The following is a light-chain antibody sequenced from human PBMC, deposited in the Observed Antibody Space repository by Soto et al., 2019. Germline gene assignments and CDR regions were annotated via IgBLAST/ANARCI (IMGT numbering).Light chain of an antibody. J-gene: IGKJ1*01. V-gene: IGKV3-15*01. Sequence: EIVXTQSPATLSVSPGERATLSCRASQSVSSNLAWYQQKPGQAPRLLTYGASTRATGIPARFSGSGSGTEFTLTISSLQSEDFAVHYCQQYNNWPQTFGQGTKVDIK. CDR3: QQYNNWPQT. CDR2: GAS. CDR1: QSVSSN.